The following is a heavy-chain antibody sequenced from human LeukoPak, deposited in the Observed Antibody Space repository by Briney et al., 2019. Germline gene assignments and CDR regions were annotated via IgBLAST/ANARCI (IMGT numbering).Heavy chain of an antibody. CDR1: GRSISSYY. J-gene: IGHJ4*02. CDR3: AIGPGYGSGWYLY. CDR2: IYHSGST. D-gene: IGHD6-19*01. Sequence: PSETLSLTCTVSGRSISSYYWSWIRQPPGKGLEWIGSIYHSGSTYYNPSLKSRVTISVDTSNNQFSLKLSSVTAADTAVYHCAIGPGYGSGWYLYWGQGTLVTVSS. V-gene: IGHV4-38-2*02.